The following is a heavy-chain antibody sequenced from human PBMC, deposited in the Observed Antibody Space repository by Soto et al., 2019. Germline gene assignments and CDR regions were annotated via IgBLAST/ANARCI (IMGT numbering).Heavy chain of an antibody. CDR3: ARDLYYYGSGSYEYTWFDP. J-gene: IGHJ5*02. V-gene: IGHV1-69*13. D-gene: IGHD3-10*01. CDR1: GGTFSSYA. Sequence: ASVKVSCKASGGTFSSYAISWVRQAPGQGLEWMGGIIPIFGTANYAQKFQGRVTITADESTSTAYMELSSLRSEDTAVYYCARDLYYYGSGSYEYTWFDPWGQG. CDR2: IIPIFGTA.